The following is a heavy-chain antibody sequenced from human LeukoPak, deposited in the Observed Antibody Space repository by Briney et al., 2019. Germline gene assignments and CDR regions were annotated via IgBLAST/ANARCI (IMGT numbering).Heavy chain of an antibody. CDR2: ISYDGSNK. D-gene: IGHD3-22*01. J-gene: IGHJ3*02. CDR3: ARQNYYDSSGYYYGGHDAFDI. CDR1: GFTFSSYA. Sequence: PGGSLRLSRAASGFTFSSYAMHWVRQAPGKGLEWVAVISYDGSNKYYADSVKGRFTISRDNSKNTLYLQMNSLRAEDTAVYYCARQNYYDSSGYYYGGHDAFDIWGQGTMVTVSS. V-gene: IGHV3-30*04.